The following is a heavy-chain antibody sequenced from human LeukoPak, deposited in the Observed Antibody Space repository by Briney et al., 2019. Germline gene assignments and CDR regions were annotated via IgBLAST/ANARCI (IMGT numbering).Heavy chain of an antibody. CDR2: IYHSGST. CDR3: ALAGEVRGVIDY. J-gene: IGHJ4*02. CDR1: GGSISTYY. D-gene: IGHD3-10*01. V-gene: IGHV4-59*01. Sequence: SETLSLTCTVSGGSISTYYWNWIRQPPGKGLEWIGYIYHSGSTNYNPSLQSRVTISVDTSKNQFSLNLNSVTAADTAVYYCALAGEVRGVIDYWGQGTLVTVSS.